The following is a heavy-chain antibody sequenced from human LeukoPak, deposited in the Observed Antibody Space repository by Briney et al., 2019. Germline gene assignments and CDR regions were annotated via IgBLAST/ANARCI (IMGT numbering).Heavy chain of an antibody. J-gene: IGHJ6*03. CDR3: ARGGELFGVVIKEDYYYYMDV. D-gene: IGHD3-3*01. Sequence: ASVKVSCKASGYTFTSYGISWVRQAPGQGLEWMGWISAYNGNTNYAQKLQGRVTMTTDTSTSTAYMELRSLRSDDTAVYYCARGGELFGVVIKEDYYYYMDVWGKGTTVTVSS. CDR2: ISAYNGNT. V-gene: IGHV1-18*01. CDR1: GYTFTSYG.